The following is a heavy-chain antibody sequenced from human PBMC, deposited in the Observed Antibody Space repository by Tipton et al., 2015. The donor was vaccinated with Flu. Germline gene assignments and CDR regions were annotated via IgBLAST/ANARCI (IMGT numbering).Heavy chain of an antibody. V-gene: IGHV4-39*01. CDR2: FFNRGST. J-gene: IGHJ3*02. Sequence: TLSLTCSVSGGSISSRNYYWGWIRQPPGKGLEFIGSFFNRGSTYYNPSLKTRVTISVDTSKNQFSLKLSSVTAADTAVYYCVRSIGDGYNSDAFDIWGQGTMVTVSS. CDR3: VRSIGDGYNSDAFDI. D-gene: IGHD5-24*01. CDR1: GGSISSRNYY.